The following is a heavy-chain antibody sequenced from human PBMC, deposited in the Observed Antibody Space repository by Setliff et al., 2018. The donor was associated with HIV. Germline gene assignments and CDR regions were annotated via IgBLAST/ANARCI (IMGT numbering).Heavy chain of an antibody. CDR2: FYQSGNI. CDR3: AWGGRSWFQNFHGAFDV. Sequence: SETLSLTCAVSGYSISSDYFWGWIRQSPGKGLEWIGSFYQSGNIYYNPSLKSRVTISVDTSKNQFSLRLTSVTAADTAVYYCAWGGRSWFQNFHGAFDVWGQGTMVTVSS. V-gene: IGHV4-38-2*01. CDR1: GYSISSDYF. J-gene: IGHJ3*01. D-gene: IGHD3-16*01.